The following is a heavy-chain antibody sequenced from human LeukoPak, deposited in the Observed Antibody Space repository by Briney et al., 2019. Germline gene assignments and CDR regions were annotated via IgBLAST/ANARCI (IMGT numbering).Heavy chain of an antibody. CDR3: ARMTDVLNHYYYMDV. Sequence: GGSLRLSCAASGFIFSDYYMTWIRQAPGKGLDWVSYISSSGSTTYYADSVKGRFTISRDNVKNSLYLQMNNLRAEDTAVYYCARMTDVLNHYYYMDVWGKGTTVIISS. CDR1: GFIFSDYY. J-gene: IGHJ6*03. CDR2: ISSSGSTT. V-gene: IGHV3-11*01. D-gene: IGHD3-16*01.